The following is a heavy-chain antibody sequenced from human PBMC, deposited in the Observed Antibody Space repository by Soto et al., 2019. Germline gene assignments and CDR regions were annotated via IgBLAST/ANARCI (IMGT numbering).Heavy chain of an antibody. CDR2: INAGNGNT. CDR3: AHSRGDYDILTGPNWFDP. J-gene: IGHJ5*02. D-gene: IGHD3-9*01. V-gene: IGHV1-3*01. Sequence: ASVKVSCKASGYTFTSYAIHWVRQAPGQRLEWMGWINAGNGNTKYSQKFQGRVTITRDTSASTAYMELSSLRSEDTAVYYCAHSRGDYDILTGPNWFDPWGQGTLVTVSS. CDR1: GYTFTSYA.